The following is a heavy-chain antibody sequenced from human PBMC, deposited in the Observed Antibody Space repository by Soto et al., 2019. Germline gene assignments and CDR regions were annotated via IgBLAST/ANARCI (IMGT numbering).Heavy chain of an antibody. J-gene: IGHJ4*02. CDR2: INPNGRST. Sequence: ASVKVSCKVSGYIFINYYIHWLRQAQEQRLEWIGIINPNGRSTNYAHKYRGRFTMARDTSTSTVYMDLSSLRSDETAVYYCERDLAAADDCGQGTLVTVSS. CDR3: ERDLAAADD. CDR1: GYIFINYY. V-gene: IGHV1-46*01. D-gene: IGHD6-13*01.